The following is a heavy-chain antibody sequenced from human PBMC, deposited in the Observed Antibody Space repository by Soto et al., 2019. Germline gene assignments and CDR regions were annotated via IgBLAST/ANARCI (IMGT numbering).Heavy chain of an antibody. D-gene: IGHD2-2*02. Sequence: QVQLVESGGGVVQPGRSLRLSCAASGFTFSSYGMHWVRQAPGKGLEWVAVISYDGSNKYYADSVKGRFTISRDNSKNTLYLQMNSLRAEDTALYYCAKDRGRGYCSSTSCYMVPHYYYYGMDVWGQGTTVTVSS. J-gene: IGHJ6*02. CDR2: ISYDGSNK. CDR1: GFTFSSYG. CDR3: AKDRGRGYCSSTSCYMVPHYYYYGMDV. V-gene: IGHV3-30*18.